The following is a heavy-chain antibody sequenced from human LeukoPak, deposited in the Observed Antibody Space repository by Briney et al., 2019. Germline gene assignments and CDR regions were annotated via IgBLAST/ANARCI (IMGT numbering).Heavy chain of an antibody. D-gene: IGHD5-18*01. CDR1: GFTFDDYA. Sequence: GGSLRLSCAASGFTFDDYAMHWVRQAPGKGLEWVSGISWNSGSIGYADSVKGRFTISRDNSKNTLYLQMSSLRADDTAVYYCARGSTAMVWGQGTLVTVSS. V-gene: IGHV3-9*01. J-gene: IGHJ4*02. CDR3: ARGSTAMV. CDR2: ISWNSGSI.